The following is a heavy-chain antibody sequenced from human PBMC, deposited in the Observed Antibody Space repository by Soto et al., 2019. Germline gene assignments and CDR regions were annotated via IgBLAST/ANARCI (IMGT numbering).Heavy chain of an antibody. CDR3: AREGIAAAGTSWFDP. D-gene: IGHD6-13*01. Sequence: PSEPLSLTWTPSVGSISSYYWSWIRQPPGKGLEVVGYIYYSLSTNYNPSLKSRVTISVGTSKNQFSLKLSSVTAADTAVYYCAREGIAAAGTSWFDPWGQGTLVTVSS. CDR1: VGSISSYY. V-gene: IGHV4-59*01. J-gene: IGHJ5*02. CDR2: IYYSLST.